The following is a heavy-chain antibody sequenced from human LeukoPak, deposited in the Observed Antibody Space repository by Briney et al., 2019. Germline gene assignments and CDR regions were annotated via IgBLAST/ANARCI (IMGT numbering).Heavy chain of an antibody. V-gene: IGHV3-30*14. D-gene: IGHD1-26*01. CDR2: ISYDGSNK. CDR1: GFTFSSYA. CDR3: ARAEWELYYFDY. Sequence: GGSLRLSCAASGFTFSSYAMHWVRQAPGKGLEWVAVISYDGSNKYYADSVKGRFTISRDNSKNTLYLQMNSLRAEDTAVYYCARAEWELYYFDYWGQGTLVTVSS. J-gene: IGHJ4*02.